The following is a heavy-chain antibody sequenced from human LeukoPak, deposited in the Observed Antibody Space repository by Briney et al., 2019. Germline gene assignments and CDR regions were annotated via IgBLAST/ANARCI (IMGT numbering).Heavy chain of an antibody. V-gene: IGHV1-46*01. CDR2: INPSGGRT. CDR3: ARDDYSNRRPHYFAD. CDR1: GYTFTSYY. D-gene: IGHD4-11*01. Sequence: GSSVKVSCKASGYTFTSYYMQWVRQAPGQGLEWMGIINPSGGRTSYAQNFQGRVTMTRHTSTSTVYMELSSLRSEDTAVYYCARDDYSNRRPHYFADGGQGTLVTVSS. J-gene: IGHJ4*02.